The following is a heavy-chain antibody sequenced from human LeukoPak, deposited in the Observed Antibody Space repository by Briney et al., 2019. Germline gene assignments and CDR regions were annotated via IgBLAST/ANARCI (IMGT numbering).Heavy chain of an antibody. V-gene: IGHV3-23*01. CDR3: AKGLEDYDILTGSFDY. J-gene: IGHJ4*02. CDR2: ISGSGGST. Sequence: KTGGSLRLSCAASGFTFSSYAMSWARQAPGKGLEWVSAISGSGGSTYYADSVKGRFTISRDNSKNTLYLQMNSLRAEDTAVYYCAKGLEDYDILTGSFDYWGQGTLVTVSS. CDR1: GFTFSSYA. D-gene: IGHD3-9*01.